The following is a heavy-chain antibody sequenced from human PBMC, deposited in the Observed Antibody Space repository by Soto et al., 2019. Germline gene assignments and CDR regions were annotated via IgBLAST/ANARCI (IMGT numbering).Heavy chain of an antibody. CDR2: ISYDGSNK. J-gene: IGHJ4*02. Sequence: GGSLKLSCAASGFTFSSYGMHWVRQAPGKGLEWVAVISYDGSNKYYADSVKGRFTISRDNSKNTLYLQMNSLRAEDTAAYYCAKDWYSYGYFDYWGQGTLVTVSS. V-gene: IGHV3-30*18. CDR3: AKDWYSYGYFDY. D-gene: IGHD5-18*01. CDR1: GFTFSSYG.